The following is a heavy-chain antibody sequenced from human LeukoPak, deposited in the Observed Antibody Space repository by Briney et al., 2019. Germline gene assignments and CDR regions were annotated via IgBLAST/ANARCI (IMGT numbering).Heavy chain of an antibody. CDR1: GGSISSSSYY. CDR2: IYYSGST. Sequence: SETLSLTCTVSGGSISSSSYYWGWIRQPPWKGLEWIGTIYYSGSTYYNPSLKSRVTISVDTSKNQFSLKLSSVTAADTAVYYCARTRPSGLRFFLVYYYMDVWGEGTTVTVSS. J-gene: IGHJ6*03. CDR3: ARTRPSGLRFFLVYYYMDV. V-gene: IGHV4-39*01. D-gene: IGHD3-3*01.